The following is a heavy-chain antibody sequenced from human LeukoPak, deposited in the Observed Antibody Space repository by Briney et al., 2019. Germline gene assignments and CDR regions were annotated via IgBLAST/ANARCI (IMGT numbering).Heavy chain of an antibody. CDR1: GGTFSSYA. Sequence: SVKVSCKASGGTFSSYAISWVRQAPGQGLEWMGGIIPIFGTANYAQKFQGRVTITADKSTSTAYMELSSLRSEDTAVYYCARVELAALRPYYYYGMDVWGQGTMVTVSS. D-gene: IGHD1-7*01. V-gene: IGHV1-69*06. J-gene: IGHJ6*02. CDR2: IIPIFGTA. CDR3: ARVELAALRPYYYYGMDV.